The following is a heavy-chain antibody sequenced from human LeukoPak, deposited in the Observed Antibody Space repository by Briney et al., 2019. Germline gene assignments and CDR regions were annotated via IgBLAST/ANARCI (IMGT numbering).Heavy chain of an antibody. Sequence: GGSLRLSCAASGFTFSSYAMHWVRQAPGKGLEWVAVISYDGSNKYYADSVKGRFTISRDNSKNTLYLRMNSLRAEDTAVYYCARVVLRYFDWLSLDYWGQGTLVTVSS. J-gene: IGHJ4*02. CDR2: ISYDGSNK. D-gene: IGHD3-9*01. V-gene: IGHV3-30*04. CDR1: GFTFSSYA. CDR3: ARVVLRYFDWLSLDY.